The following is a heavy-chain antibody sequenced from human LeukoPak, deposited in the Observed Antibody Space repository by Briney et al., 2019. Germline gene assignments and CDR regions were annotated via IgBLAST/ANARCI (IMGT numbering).Heavy chain of an antibody. CDR3: ARDRRSCSWYPDAFDI. J-gene: IGHJ3*02. CDR1: GGSFSGYY. V-gene: IGHV4-34*01. Sequence: SETLSLTCAVYGGSFSGYYWSWIRQPPGKGLEWIGEINHSGSTNYNPSLKSRVTISVDTSKNQFSLKLSSVTAADTAVYYCARDRRSCSWYPDAFDIWGQGTMVTVSS. D-gene: IGHD6-13*01. CDR2: INHSGST.